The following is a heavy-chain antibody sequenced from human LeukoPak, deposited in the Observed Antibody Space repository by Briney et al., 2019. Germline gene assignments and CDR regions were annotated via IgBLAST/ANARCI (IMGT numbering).Heavy chain of an antibody. Sequence: GGSLRLSCAASEFSVGSNYMTWVRQAPGKGLEWVAFIRYDGSNKYYVDSVKGRFTISRDNSKNTLYLQMNSLRAEDTAVYYCAREEVATTKHYYYYMDVWGKGTTVTVSS. CDR2: IRYDGSNK. V-gene: IGHV3-30*02. D-gene: IGHD5-12*01. CDR3: AREEVATTKHYYYYMDV. J-gene: IGHJ6*03. CDR1: EFSVGSNY.